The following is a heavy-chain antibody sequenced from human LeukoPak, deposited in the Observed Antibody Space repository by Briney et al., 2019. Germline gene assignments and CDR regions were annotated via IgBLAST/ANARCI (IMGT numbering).Heavy chain of an antibody. Sequence: SETLSLTCTVSGGSISSSSYYWGWIRQPPGKGLEWIGSIYYSGSTYYNPSLKSRVTISVDTSKNQFSLKLSSVTAADTAVYYCARLNAPLMYSSSWYSSRYYYGMDVWGQGTTVTVSS. CDR3: ARLNAPLMYSSSWYSSRYYYGMDV. D-gene: IGHD6-13*01. CDR1: GGSISSSSYY. V-gene: IGHV4-39*07. CDR2: IYYSGST. J-gene: IGHJ6*02.